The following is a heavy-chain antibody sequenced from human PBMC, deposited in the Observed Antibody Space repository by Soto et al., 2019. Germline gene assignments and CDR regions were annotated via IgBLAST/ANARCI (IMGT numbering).Heavy chain of an antibody. CDR3: ARGRPQPGIAMVDV. D-gene: IGHD6-13*01. CDR2: IYHSGST. V-gene: IGHV4-30-2*01. Sequence: SETLSLTCAVSGGSISSGVYSWTWIRQPPGKGLEWIGNIYHSGSTSYNPSLKSRVTVSVDRSKNQFSLKLTSVTAADTAVYYSARGRPQPGIAMVDVWGQGTTVTVSS. J-gene: IGHJ6*01. CDR1: GGSISSGVYS.